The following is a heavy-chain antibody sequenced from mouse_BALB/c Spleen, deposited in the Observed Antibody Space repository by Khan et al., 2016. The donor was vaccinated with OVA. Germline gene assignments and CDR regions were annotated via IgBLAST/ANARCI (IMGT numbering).Heavy chain of an antibody. CDR1: GYTFTSYT. CDR3: AREEAYGMNDGWFAF. CDR2: INPSNGYT. J-gene: IGHJ3*01. D-gene: IGHD1-1*01. V-gene: IGHV1-4*01. Sequence: QVQLQQSGSELARPGASVKMSCKASGYTFTSYTMHWVKQRPGQGLEWIGYINPSNGYTNSNQKFKDKATLNADKSSSTAYIQLSSLKSEDSAVYYCAREEAYGMNDGWFAFWGQGTLVTVSA.